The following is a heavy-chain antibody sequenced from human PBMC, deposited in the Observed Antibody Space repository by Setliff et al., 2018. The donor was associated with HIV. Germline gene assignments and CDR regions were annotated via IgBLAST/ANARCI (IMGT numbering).Heavy chain of an antibody. Sequence: PSETLSLTCGVYGESLTGNSWNWIRQPPGKGLEWIGEINHGGNINYNPSLKSRVTISVDTSKNHFSLNVTSVTAADTAIYYCARRGWNGYKAFDYWGQGTLVTVS. CDR2: INHGGNI. V-gene: IGHV4-34*01. CDR1: GESLTGNS. CDR3: ARRGWNGYKAFDY. D-gene: IGHD5-12*01. J-gene: IGHJ4*02.